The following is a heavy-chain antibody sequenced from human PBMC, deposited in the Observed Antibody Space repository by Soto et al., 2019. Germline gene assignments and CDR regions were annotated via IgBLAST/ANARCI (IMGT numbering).Heavy chain of an antibody. CDR2: IIPIFGTA. V-gene: IGHV1-69*01. CDR3: GISTHSSDFDY. Sequence: QVQLVQSGAEVKKPGSSVKVSCNASGGTFSSYAISWVRHAPGQGLEWMGGIIPIFGTANYAQKFQGRVTITADESTSTAYMELSSLRSEDTAVYYCGISTHSSDFDYWGQGTLVTVSS. J-gene: IGHJ4*02. CDR1: GGTFSSYA. D-gene: IGHD3-3*01.